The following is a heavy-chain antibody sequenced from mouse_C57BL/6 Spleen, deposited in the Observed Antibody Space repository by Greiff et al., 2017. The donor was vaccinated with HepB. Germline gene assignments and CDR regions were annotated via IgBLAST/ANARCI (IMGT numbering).Heavy chain of an antibody. V-gene: IGHV6-3*01. J-gene: IGHJ3*01. D-gene: IGHD2-5*01. Sequence: EVMLVESGGGLVQPGGSMKLSCVASGFTFSNYWMNWVRQSPEKGLEWVAQIRLKSDNYATHYAESVKGRFTISRDDSKSSVYLQMNNLRAEDTGIYYCTSGAYYSNYVGAYWGQGTLVTVSA. CDR2: IRLKSDNYAT. CDR3: TSGAYYSNYVGAY. CDR1: GFTFSNYW.